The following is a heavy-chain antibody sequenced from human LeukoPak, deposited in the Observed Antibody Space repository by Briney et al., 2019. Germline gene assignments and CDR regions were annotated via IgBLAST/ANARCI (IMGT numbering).Heavy chain of an antibody. Sequence: SETLSLTCTVSGGSISTYYWSWIRQPPGKGLEWIGYIYYSGDTNYNPSLKSRVTISVDTSKNQFSLKLSSVTAADTAVYYCARVTWTGTAFDPWGQGTLVTVSS. CDR1: GGSISTYY. J-gene: IGHJ5*02. D-gene: IGHD1-7*01. V-gene: IGHV4-59*12. CDR2: IYYSGDT. CDR3: ARVTWTGTAFDP.